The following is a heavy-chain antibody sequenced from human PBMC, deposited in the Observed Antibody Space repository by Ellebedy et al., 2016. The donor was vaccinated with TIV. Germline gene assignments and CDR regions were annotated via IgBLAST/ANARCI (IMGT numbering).Heavy chain of an antibody. CDR1: GFTFNSYA. Sequence: GESLKISXVASGFTFNSYAMSWVRQAPGKGLEWVSGISGNGGSTYYADSVKGRFTISRDNSKNTLYLQMNSLRAEDTAVYYCAKVVLLWFGDGMDVWGQGTTVTVSS. CDR2: ISGNGGST. CDR3: AKVVLLWFGDGMDV. V-gene: IGHV3-23*01. J-gene: IGHJ6*02. D-gene: IGHD3-10*01.